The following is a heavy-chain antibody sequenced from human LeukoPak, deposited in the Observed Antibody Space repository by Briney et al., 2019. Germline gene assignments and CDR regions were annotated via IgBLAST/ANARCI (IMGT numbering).Heavy chain of an antibody. V-gene: IGHV1-8*01. Sequence: GASVKVSCKASGYTFTSYDINWVRQATGQGLEWMGWMNPNSGNTGYAQKFQGRVTMTRNTSISTAYMELSSLGSEDTAVYYCAKGFFRYTTGTTSRIFDYWGQGTLVTVSS. CDR2: MNPNSGNT. D-gene: IGHD1-1*01. CDR3: AKGFFRYTTGTTSRIFDY. CDR1: GYTFTSYD. J-gene: IGHJ4*02.